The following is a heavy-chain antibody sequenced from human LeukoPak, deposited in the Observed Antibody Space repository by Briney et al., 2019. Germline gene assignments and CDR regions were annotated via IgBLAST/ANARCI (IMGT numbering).Heavy chain of an antibody. J-gene: IGHJ4*02. CDR1: GFTFSAYG. CDR2: VSGADGTT. V-gene: IGHV3-23*01. D-gene: IGHD1-26*01. Sequence: GGSLRLSCAASGFTFSAYGMSWVRQSPRKGLEWVSGVSGADGTTYYADSVKGRFTISRDNAKNTLYLQMNSLSAEDTAVYYCAREVSGSSYFDYWGQGTQVTVSS. CDR3: AREVSGSSYFDY.